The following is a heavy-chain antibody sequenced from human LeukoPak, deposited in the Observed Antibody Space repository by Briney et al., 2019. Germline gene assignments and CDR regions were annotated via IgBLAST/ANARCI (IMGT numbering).Heavy chain of an antibody. CDR1: GFTFSSYA. J-gene: IGHJ4*02. CDR3: GGGGYLLDY. Sequence: PGGSLRLSCAASGFTFSSYAMSWVRQAPGKGLVWVSRIKSDGRSTMYADSVKGRFTISRDNTKNMVYLQMNSLRAEDTAVYYCGGGGYLLDYWGQGTLVTVSS. CDR2: IKSDGRST. D-gene: IGHD1-26*01. V-gene: IGHV3-74*03.